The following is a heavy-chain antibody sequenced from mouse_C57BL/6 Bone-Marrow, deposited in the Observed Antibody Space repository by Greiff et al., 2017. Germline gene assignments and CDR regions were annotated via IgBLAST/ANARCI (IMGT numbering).Heavy chain of an antibody. J-gene: IGHJ3*01. CDR3: ARSGYDYDPAWFAY. D-gene: IGHD2-4*01. Sequence: QVQLQPSGAELMKPGASVQLSCKATGYPFTGYWIEWVKQRPGHGLEWIGEILPGSGSTNYNAKFKGKATFTADTSSNTAYMQLSSLTTEYSAIYYCARSGYDYDPAWFAYWGQGTLVTVSA. CDR2: ILPGSGST. V-gene: IGHV1-9*01. CDR1: GYPFTGYW.